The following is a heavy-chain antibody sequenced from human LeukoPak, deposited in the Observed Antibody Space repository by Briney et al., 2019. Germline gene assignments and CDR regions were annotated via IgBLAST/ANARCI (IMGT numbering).Heavy chain of an antibody. CDR2: SNPDNGFT. Sequence: ASVKVSCKTSGYSFTTYGITWVRQAPGRGLEWMGWSNPDNGFTKYAQKLQGRVTMTTDTSATTAYMELSSLRSEDTAVYYCARGLGKVVATHYYYMDVWGKGTTVTVSS. V-gene: IGHV1-18*01. CDR1: GYSFTTYG. CDR3: ARGLGKVVATHYYYMDV. D-gene: IGHD5-12*01. J-gene: IGHJ6*03.